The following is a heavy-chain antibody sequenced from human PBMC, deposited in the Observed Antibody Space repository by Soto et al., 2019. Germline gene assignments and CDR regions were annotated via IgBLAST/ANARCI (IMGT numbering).Heavy chain of an antibody. Sequence: GESLKISCKGSGYSFTSYWISWVRQMPGKGLEWMGRIDPSDSYTNYSPSFQGHVTISADKSISTAYLQWSSLKASDTAMYDCARMYGDLYFFDDWGVGTLVTVSS. CDR3: ARMYGDLYFFDD. CDR1: GYSFTSYW. J-gene: IGHJ4*02. CDR2: IDPSDSYT. V-gene: IGHV5-10-1*01. D-gene: IGHD4-17*01.